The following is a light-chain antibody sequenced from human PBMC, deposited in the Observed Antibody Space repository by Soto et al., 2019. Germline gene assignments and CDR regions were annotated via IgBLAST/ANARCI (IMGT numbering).Light chain of an antibody. CDR1: QSLVNSDGNTY. J-gene: IGKJ1*01. V-gene: IGKV2-30*01. CDR2: GVS. CDR3: MQGTHWPWT. Sequence: DIVMTQSPLSLPVTVGQPASISCRSSQSLVNSDGNTYLHWFQQMPGQSPRRLIYGVSNRDSGVPDRFSGSGSGTDFTLRFSRVEAADVGVYYCMQGTHWPWTFDQASKVEIK.